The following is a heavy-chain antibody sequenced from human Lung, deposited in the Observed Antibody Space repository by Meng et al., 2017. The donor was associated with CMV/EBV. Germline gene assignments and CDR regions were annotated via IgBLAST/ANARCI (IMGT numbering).Heavy chain of an antibody. J-gene: IGHJ6*02. Sequence: ASXXVSXKVSGYTLSELSMHWVRQAPGKGLEWMGGFDPEDGEAIYAQKFQGRVTMTEDTSTDTAYMELSSLRSDDTAVYYCAKVPRFYSYYGLDVWGQGTXVTV. V-gene: IGHV1-24*01. D-gene: IGHD3-10*01. CDR1: GYTLSELS. CDR3: AKVPRFYSYYGLDV. CDR2: FDPEDGEA.